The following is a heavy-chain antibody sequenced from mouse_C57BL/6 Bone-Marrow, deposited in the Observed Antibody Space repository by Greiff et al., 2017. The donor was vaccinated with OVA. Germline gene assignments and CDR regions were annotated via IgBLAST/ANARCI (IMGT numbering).Heavy chain of an antibody. V-gene: IGHV1-42*01. Sequence: VQLQQSGPELVKPGASVKISCKASGYSFTGYYMNWVKQSPEKSLEWIGEINPSTGGTTYNQKFKAKATLTVDKSSSTAYMQLKSLTSEDSAVYYCASLYYYGSSYSYWGQGTTRTVSS. CDR3: ASLYYYGSSYSY. J-gene: IGHJ2*01. CDR2: INPSTGGT. CDR1: GYSFTGYY. D-gene: IGHD1-1*01.